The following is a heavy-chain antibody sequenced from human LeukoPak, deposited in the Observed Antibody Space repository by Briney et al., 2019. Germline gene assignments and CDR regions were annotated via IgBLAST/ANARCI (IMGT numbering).Heavy chain of an antibody. V-gene: IGHV4-34*01. CDR1: GGSFSGYY. CDR2: INHSGST. D-gene: IGHD5-24*01. J-gene: IGHJ4*02. Sequence: SETLSLTCAVYGGSFSGYYWSWIRQPPGKGLEWIGEINHSGSTNYNPSLKSRVTISVDTSKNQFSLKLSSVTAADTAVYYCARGRWRDGYNNYFDYWGRGTLVTVSS. CDR3: ARGRWRDGYNNYFDY.